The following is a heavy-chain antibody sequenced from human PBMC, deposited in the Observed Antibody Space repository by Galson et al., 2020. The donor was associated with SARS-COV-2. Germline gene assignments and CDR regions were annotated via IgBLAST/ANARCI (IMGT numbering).Heavy chain of an antibody. V-gene: IGHV4-59*01. CDR1: GGSMSRDY. CDR3: ARDYFGDYLDGFDV. D-gene: IGHD4-17*01. CDR2: ILYGGST. J-gene: IGHJ3*01. Sequence: SETLSLTCTVSGGSMSRDYWTWIRQPPGKGPEWIGYILYGGSTEYNPSLKSRVTMSVDTSKNQFSLRLSSVTAADTAVYYCARDYFGDYLDGFDVWGQGTMVTVSS.